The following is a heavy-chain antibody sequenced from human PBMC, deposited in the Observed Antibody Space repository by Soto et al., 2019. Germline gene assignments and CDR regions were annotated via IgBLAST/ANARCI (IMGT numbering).Heavy chain of an antibody. Sequence: ASVKVSCKASGYTFTSYYMHWVRQAPGQGHEWMGIINPSGGSTSYAQKFQGRVTMTRDTSTSTVYMELSSLRSEDTAVYYCAGKELQDQYKYYFDYWGQGTLVTVSS. CDR1: GYTFTSYY. V-gene: IGHV1-46*01. CDR2: INPSGGST. D-gene: IGHD1-7*01. J-gene: IGHJ4*02. CDR3: AGKELQDQYKYYFDY.